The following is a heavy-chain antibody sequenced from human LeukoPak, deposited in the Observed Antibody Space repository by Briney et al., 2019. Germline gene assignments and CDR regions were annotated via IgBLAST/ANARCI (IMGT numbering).Heavy chain of an antibody. CDR1: GGSFSGYY. CDR3: ARGRAIKEEKSLDY. J-gene: IGHJ4*02. V-gene: IGHV4-34*01. CDR2: INHSGST. Sequence: PSETLSLTCAVYGGSFSGYYWSWIRQPPGKGLEWIGEINHSGSTNYNPSLKSRVTISVDTSKNQFSLKLSSVTAADTAVYYCARGRAIKEEKSLDYWGQGTLVTVSS.